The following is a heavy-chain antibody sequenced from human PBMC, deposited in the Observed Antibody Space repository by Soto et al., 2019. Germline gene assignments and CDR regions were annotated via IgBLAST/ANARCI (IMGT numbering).Heavy chain of an antibody. CDR2: INHSGST. Sequence: SETLSLTCAVYVGSFSGYYWSWIRQPPGKGLEWIGEINHSGSTNYNPSLKSRVTISVDTSKNQFSLKLSSVTAADTAVYYCARDGRGLNPRFDPWGQGTLVTVSS. D-gene: IGHD3-16*01. J-gene: IGHJ5*02. CDR1: VGSFSGYY. CDR3: ARDGRGLNPRFDP. V-gene: IGHV4-34*01.